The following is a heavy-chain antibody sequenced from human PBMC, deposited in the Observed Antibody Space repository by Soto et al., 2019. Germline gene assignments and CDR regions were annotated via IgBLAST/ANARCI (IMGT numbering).Heavy chain of an antibody. D-gene: IGHD3-10*01. CDR2: IYYSGTT. V-gene: IGHV4-59*08. CDR3: ARSTCWFGELSQYFQH. CDR1: GGSISSYY. J-gene: IGHJ1*01. Sequence: KLSETLSLTCTVSGGSISSYYWSWIRQPPGKGLEWIGDIYYSGTTNYNPSLKSRVTISVDTSKNHFSLKLSSVTAADTAVYYCARSTCWFGELSQYFQHWGQGTLVTVSS.